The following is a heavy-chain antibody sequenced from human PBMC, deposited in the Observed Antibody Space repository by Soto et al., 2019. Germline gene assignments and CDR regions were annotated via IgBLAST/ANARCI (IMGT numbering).Heavy chain of an antibody. CDR3: ARHDSSSVGPYYYSSYGMEV. V-gene: IGHV4-4*02. CDR2: IYHSGST. CDR1: VVSISSSNW. D-gene: IGHD6-6*01. Sequence: PSETLSLTCAFSVVSISSSNWWSWVREPPGKGLEWIGEIYHSGSTNYNPSLKSRVTISVDKSKNQFSLKLSSVTAADTAVYYCARHDSSSVGPYYYSSYGMEVCGQRTTVSVSS. J-gene: IGHJ6*01.